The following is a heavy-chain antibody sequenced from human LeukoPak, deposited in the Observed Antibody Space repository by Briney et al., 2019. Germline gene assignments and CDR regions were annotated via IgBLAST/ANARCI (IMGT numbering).Heavy chain of an antibody. Sequence: ASVKVSCKASGYTFIDYYIHWVRQAPGQGLEWMGWISAYNGNTNYAQKLQGRVTMTTDTSTSTAYMELRSLRSDGTAVYYCARDPATIFGTYYYYYYGMDVWGQGTTVTVSS. J-gene: IGHJ6*02. CDR3: ARDPATIFGTYYYYYYGMDV. CDR1: GYTFIDYY. D-gene: IGHD3-3*01. V-gene: IGHV1-18*04. CDR2: ISAYNGNT.